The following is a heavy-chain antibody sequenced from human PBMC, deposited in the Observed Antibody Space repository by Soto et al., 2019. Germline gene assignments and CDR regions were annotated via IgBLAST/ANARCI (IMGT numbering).Heavy chain of an antibody. Sequence: ASETLSLTCTVSGGSISGHYWIWVRQPPGEGMEWIGYIFYSGSTTYNNNPSLKSRVFISVDTSKNQFYLSLSSVTAADTAVYYCARVGSSGWSPDYWGQGTLVTVSS. J-gene: IGHJ4*02. V-gene: IGHV4-59*11. CDR1: GGSISGHY. CDR3: ARVGSSGWSPDY. D-gene: IGHD6-19*01. CDR2: IFYSGSTTY.